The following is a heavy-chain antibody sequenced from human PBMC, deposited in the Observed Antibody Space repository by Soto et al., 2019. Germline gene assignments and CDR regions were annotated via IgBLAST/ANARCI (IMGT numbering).Heavy chain of an antibody. CDR3: ARVGRDYGDSIYYYGMDV. Sequence: QVQLQESGPGLVKPSETLSLTCTVSGGSISSYYWSWIRQPPGKGLEWIGYIYYSGSTNYNPSLKSRVTISVDTSKNQFSLKLSSVTAADTAVYYCARVGRDYGDSIYYYGMDVRGQGTTVTVSS. D-gene: IGHD4-17*01. V-gene: IGHV4-59*01. CDR1: GGSISSYY. CDR2: IYYSGST. J-gene: IGHJ6*02.